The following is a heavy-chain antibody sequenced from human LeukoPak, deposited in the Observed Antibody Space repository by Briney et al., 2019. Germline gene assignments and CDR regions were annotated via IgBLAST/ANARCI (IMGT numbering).Heavy chain of an antibody. Sequence: SETLSLTCAVYGGSFSGYYWSWFRQPPGKGLEWIGEINHSGSTNYNPSLKSRVTISVDTSKNQFSLKLSSVTAADTAVYYCARGTGTTMGIDYWGQGTLVTVSS. J-gene: IGHJ4*02. V-gene: IGHV4-34*01. CDR1: GGSFSGYY. CDR3: ARGTGTTMGIDY. D-gene: IGHD1-1*01. CDR2: INHSGST.